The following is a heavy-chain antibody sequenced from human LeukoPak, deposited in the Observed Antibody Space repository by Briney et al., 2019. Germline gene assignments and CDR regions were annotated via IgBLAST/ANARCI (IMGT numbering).Heavy chain of an antibody. CDR2: ISSSSSYI. CDR3: AREPPLSFSSIAARPGDY. J-gene: IGHJ4*02. CDR1: GFTFSSYS. V-gene: IGHV3-21*01. D-gene: IGHD6-6*01. Sequence: GGSLRLSCAASGFTFSSYSMNWVRQAPGKGLEWVSSISSSSSYIYYADSVKGRFTVSRDNAKNSLYLQMNSLGAEDTAVYYCAREPPLSFSSIAARPGDYWGQGTLVTVSS.